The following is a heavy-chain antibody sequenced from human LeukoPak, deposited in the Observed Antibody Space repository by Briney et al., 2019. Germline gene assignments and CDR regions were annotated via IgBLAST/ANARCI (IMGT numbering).Heavy chain of an antibody. CDR3: ARGRVSSSTWYSTYYYYFYMDV. V-gene: IGHV4-4*02. CDR1: GGSISSSNW. CDR2: VDHTGST. J-gene: IGHJ6*03. Sequence: KPSETLSLTCAVSGGSISSSNWWSWVRQPPGKGLEWIGYVDHTGSTNFNPSLNGRVSISRDTSKNLFSLRLRSVTAADTAVYFCARGRVSSSTWYSTYYYYFYMDVWGKGTTVTVSS. D-gene: IGHD1-1*01.